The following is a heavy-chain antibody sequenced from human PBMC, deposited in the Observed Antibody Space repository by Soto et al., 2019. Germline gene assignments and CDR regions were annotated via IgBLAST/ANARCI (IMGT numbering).Heavy chain of an antibody. Sequence: QVQLVQSGAEVKNPGSSVKVSCKTSGDTFRRFAISWVRQAPGQGLEWMGGIIPIFGTANYAQKFQDRVTITADETTSAAYMELSSLRSEDTAIYYCARGYSSSWYNSYYGLDVWGQGTTVTVSS. D-gene: IGHD6-13*01. CDR2: IIPIFGTA. CDR3: ARGYSSSWYNSYYGLDV. V-gene: IGHV1-69*01. CDR1: GDTFRRFA. J-gene: IGHJ6*02.